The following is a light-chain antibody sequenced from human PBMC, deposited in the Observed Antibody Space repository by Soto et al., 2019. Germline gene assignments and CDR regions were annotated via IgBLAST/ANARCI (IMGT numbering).Light chain of an antibody. CDR2: DTS. V-gene: IGKV3-11*01. J-gene: IGKJ5*01. Sequence: EIVLTQSPATLSLSPGERATLSCRASQTIRSWLAWYQQRPGQAPRLLIYDTSSLDSGVPARFSGSGSGTDFTLTISSLEPDDFGVYYCQQRNNWPITFGQGTRLEIK. CDR1: QTIRSW. CDR3: QQRNNWPIT.